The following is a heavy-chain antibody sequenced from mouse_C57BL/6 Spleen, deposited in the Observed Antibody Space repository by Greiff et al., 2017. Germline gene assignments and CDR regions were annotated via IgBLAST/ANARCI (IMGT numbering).Heavy chain of an antibody. D-gene: IGHD1-1*02. Sequence: EVKLEESGGDLVKPGGSLKLSCAASGFTFSSSGMSWVRQTPDTRLEWVATISSGGSYTYYPDSVKGRFTISRDNAKNTLYLQMSSLKSEDTAMYYCARQGGNYDYFDYWGQGTTLTVSS. CDR1: GFTFSSSG. J-gene: IGHJ2*01. CDR3: ARQGGNYDYFDY. CDR2: ISSGGSYT. V-gene: IGHV5-6*02.